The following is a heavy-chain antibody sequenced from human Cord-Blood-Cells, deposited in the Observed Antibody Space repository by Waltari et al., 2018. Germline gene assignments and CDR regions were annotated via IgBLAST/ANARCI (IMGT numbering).Heavy chain of an antibody. D-gene: IGHD3-16*01. CDR3: AREVTYYFDY. CDR1: GFTFSSYA. CDR2: ISYDGSNK. V-gene: IGHV3-30*04. J-gene: IGHJ4*02. Sequence: QVQLVESGGGVVQPGRSLRLSCAASGFTFSSYAMHWVRQAPGKGLEEVAVISYDGSNKYYADSVKGRFTISRDNSKNTLYLQMNSLRAEDTAVYYCAREVTYYFDYWGQGTLVTVSS.